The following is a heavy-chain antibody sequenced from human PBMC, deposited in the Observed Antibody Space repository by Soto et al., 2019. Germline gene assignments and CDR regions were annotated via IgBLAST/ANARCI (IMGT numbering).Heavy chain of an antibody. Sequence: SVKVSCKASGGTFSSYAISWVRQAPGQGLEWMGGIIPIFGTANYAQKFQGRVTITADESTSTAYMELSSLRSEDTAVYYCARPLQLRMYSSPPRHYYYYGMDAWGQGTTVTVSS. CDR1: GGTFSSYA. CDR3: ARPLQLRMYSSPPRHYYYYGMDA. CDR2: IIPIFGTA. J-gene: IGHJ6*02. V-gene: IGHV1-69*13. D-gene: IGHD6-19*01.